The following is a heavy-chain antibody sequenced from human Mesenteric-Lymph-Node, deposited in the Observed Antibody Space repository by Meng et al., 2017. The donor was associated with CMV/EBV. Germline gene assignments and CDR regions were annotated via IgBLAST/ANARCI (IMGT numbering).Heavy chain of an antibody. Sequence: VPLNQGGAGLLKPSETLSVTCAVYGGSFSGYYWNWIRQSPEKGLEWIGEINHSGSTTYNPSFTSRIIISVDTSTNQISLSMSSVTAADTAVYYCARGSSYDILTGYFDYWGQGALVTVSS. CDR2: INHSGST. CDR1: GGSFSGYY. V-gene: IGHV4-34*01. CDR3: ARGSSYDILTGYFDY. D-gene: IGHD3-9*01. J-gene: IGHJ4*02.